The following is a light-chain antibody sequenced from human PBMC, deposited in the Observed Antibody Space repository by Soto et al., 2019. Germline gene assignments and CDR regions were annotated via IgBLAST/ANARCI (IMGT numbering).Light chain of an antibody. CDR1: QSISNH. Sequence: DIQMTQSPSSLSASVEDRVIITCRASQSISNHLNWYQQKPGKAPNLLIYDASTLHSGVPSRFSGGGSGTDFTLTISSLQPEDFATYYCQQLNSYPLTFGGGTKVDIK. CDR3: QQLNSYPLT. CDR2: DAS. J-gene: IGKJ4*01. V-gene: IGKV1-17*01.